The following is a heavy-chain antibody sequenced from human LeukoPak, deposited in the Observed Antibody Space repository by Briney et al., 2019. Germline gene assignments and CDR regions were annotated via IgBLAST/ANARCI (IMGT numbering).Heavy chain of an antibody. Sequence: AGGSLRLSCAASAFTVSSNYMSWVRQAPGKGLEWVSVIYSGGSTYYADSVKGRFTISRHNSKNTLYLQMNSLRAEDTAVYYCARARESYSDYFDYWGQGTLVTVSS. J-gene: IGHJ4*02. CDR3: ARARESYSDYFDY. V-gene: IGHV3-53*04. CDR1: AFTVSSNY. CDR2: IYSGGST. D-gene: IGHD1-26*01.